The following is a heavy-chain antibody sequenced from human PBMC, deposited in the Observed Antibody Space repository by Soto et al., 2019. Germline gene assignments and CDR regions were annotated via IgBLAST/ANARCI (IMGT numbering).Heavy chain of an antibody. D-gene: IGHD3-22*01. Sequence: ASVKVSCKASGYAFTSYGFTWVRQAPGQGLEWMGRIIPILGIANYAQKFQGRFTISRDNSKNTHYLQVNSLRAEDTAVYYCAKDRDSKKMVPFDCWGQGTLVTVSS. J-gene: IGHJ4*02. CDR1: GYAFTSYG. CDR2: IIPILGIA. V-gene: IGHV1-69*04. CDR3: AKDRDSKKMVPFDC.